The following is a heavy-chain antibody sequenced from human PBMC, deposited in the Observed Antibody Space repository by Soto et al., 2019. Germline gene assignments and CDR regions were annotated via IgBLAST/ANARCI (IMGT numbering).Heavy chain of an antibody. Sequence: QITLKESGPTLVKPTQTLTLTCTFSGFSLSTSGVGVGWIRQPPGKALEWLALIYWDDDKRYSPSLKSRLTIXKXXSKNQVVLTMTNMDPVDTATYYCAHRRGGSLAFDIWGQGTMVTVSS. J-gene: IGHJ3*02. CDR2: IYWDDDK. D-gene: IGHD1-26*01. CDR3: AHRRGGSLAFDI. V-gene: IGHV2-5*02. CDR1: GFSLSTSGVG.